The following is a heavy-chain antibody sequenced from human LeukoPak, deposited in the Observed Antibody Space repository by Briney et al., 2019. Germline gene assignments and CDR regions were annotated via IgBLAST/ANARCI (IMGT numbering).Heavy chain of an antibody. J-gene: IGHJ4*02. V-gene: IGHV4-28*01. CDR1: GYAITSSSW. CDR3: ARKENVYYYFDY. CDR2: IYHSGTT. D-gene: IGHD3-10*01. Sequence: PSETLSLTCAVSGYAITSSSWWGWIRQPPGKGLEWIGYIYHSGTTYYNPSLQSRVTMSVDTSKNQFSLKLSSVTAVDTAVYYCARKENVYYYFDYWGQGTLVTVSS.